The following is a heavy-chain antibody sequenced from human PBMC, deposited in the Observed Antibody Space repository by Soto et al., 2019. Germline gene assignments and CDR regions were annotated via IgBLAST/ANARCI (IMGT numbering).Heavy chain of an antibody. D-gene: IGHD2-8*01. J-gene: IGHJ6*02. CDR3: ATVPPWCMHCLDV. CDR1: GFTFSIYN. CDR2: ISGNSNYI. Sequence: EVQLVESGGGLVEPGGSLRLSCAAASGFTFSIYNMNWVRQSPGKGLEWVSSISGNSNYIYYADSVRGRFTISRDNTKNSLSLQMNSLRAEDTAVYYCATVPPWCMHCLDVWGQGTTVTVSS. V-gene: IGHV3-21*01.